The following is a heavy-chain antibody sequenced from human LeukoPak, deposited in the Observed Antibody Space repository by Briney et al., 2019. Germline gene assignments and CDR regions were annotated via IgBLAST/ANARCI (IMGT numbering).Heavy chain of an antibody. CDR1: GFYFNNYA. J-gene: IGHJ4*02. CDR2: ICSDGSNK. V-gene: IGHV3-33*06. D-gene: IGHD1-26*01. Sequence: TGGSLRLSCAASGFYFNNYAMHWVRQAPGEGLQWVAVICSDGSNKYYTDSVKGRFTISRDNSKNTVYLQMNSLRAEDTAVYYCAKSPIELSGTYTSFQYWGQGTLVTVSS. CDR3: AKSPIELSGTYTSFQY.